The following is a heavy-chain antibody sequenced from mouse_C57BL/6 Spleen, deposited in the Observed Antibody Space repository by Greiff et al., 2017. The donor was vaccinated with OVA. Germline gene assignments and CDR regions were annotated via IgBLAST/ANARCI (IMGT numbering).Heavy chain of an antibody. J-gene: IGHJ1*03. CDR3: ARGGIYYGNPHWYFDV. D-gene: IGHD2-1*01. CDR2: IDPNCGGT. V-gene: IGHV1-72*01. CDR1: GYTFPSYW. Sequence: VPLQQPGAELVKPGASVKLSCQASGYTFPSYWMHWVKQRPGRGLEWIGRIDPNCGGTKYNEKFKSKATLTVDKPSSTAYMQLSSLTSEDSAVYYCARGGIYYGNPHWYFDVWGTGTTVTVSS.